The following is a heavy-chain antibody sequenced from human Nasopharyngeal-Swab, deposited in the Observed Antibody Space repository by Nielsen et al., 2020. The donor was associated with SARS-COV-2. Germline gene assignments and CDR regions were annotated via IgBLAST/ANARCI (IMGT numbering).Heavy chain of an antibody. CDR2: IYSGGST. J-gene: IGHJ4*02. CDR3: ARGLRGYSGYSDY. Sequence: WIRQPPGKGLEWVSVIYSGGSTYYADSVKGRFTISRGNSKNTLYLQMNSLRAEDTAVYYCARGLRGYSGYSDYWGQGTLVTVSS. V-gene: IGHV3-53*01. D-gene: IGHD5-12*01.